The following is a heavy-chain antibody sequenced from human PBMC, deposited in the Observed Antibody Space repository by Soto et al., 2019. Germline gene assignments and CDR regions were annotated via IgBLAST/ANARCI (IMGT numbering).Heavy chain of an antibody. CDR3: ARVERGTATTVVDAFDI. V-gene: IGHV3-23*01. CDR2: ISASGAST. D-gene: IGHD1-1*01. J-gene: IGHJ3*02. Sequence: GGSLRLSCAASGFTFNTYAMSWVRQAPGKGPEWVSGISASGASTYYADSVKGRFTISRDSSKNTLYLQMNSLRDEDTAIYYCARVERGTATTVVDAFDIWGPGTMVTVSS. CDR1: GFTFNTYA.